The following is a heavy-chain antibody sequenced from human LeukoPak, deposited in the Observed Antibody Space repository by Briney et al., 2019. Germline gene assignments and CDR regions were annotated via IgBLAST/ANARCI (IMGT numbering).Heavy chain of an antibody. CDR1: GFTFGDYA. CDR2: ISWNSGSI. Sequence: GGSLRLSCAASGFTFGDYAMHWVRQAPGKGLEWVSGISWNSGSIGYADSVKGRFTISRDNAKNSLYLQMNSLRAEDMALYYCAKGWGYSSSSGAFDIWGQGTMVTVSS. V-gene: IGHV3-9*03. J-gene: IGHJ3*02. CDR3: AKGWGYSSSSGAFDI. D-gene: IGHD6-6*01.